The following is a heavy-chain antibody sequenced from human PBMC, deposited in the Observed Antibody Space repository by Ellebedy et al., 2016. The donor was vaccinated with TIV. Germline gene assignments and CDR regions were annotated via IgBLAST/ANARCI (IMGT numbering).Heavy chain of an antibody. CDR2: IAYDDSDR. CDR3: ARVPVSSLTTWGAWVDN. CDR1: GFSFSTYS. V-gene: IGHV3-30*04. Sequence: GESLKISXAASGFSFSTYSLHWLRQGPGKGLEWVAAIAYDDSDRHYADSVKGRFTISRDNSKNTLFLQMDSLRADDMAVYYCARVPVSSLTTWGAWVDNWGQGTLVTVSS. D-gene: IGHD2-2*01. J-gene: IGHJ4*02.